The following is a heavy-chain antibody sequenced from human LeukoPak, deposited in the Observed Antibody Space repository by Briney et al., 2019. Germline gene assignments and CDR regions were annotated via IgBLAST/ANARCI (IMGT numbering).Heavy chain of an antibody. V-gene: IGHV1-2*02. J-gene: IGHJ4*02. D-gene: IGHD3-22*01. CDR3: ARSPLYYYDTGYFDY. CDR1: GYTFTGYY. Sequence: ASVKVSCKASGYTFTGYYMHWVRQAPGQGLEWMGWINPNSGGTNYAQKFQGRVTMTRDTSISTAYMELSRLRSDDTAVYYCARSPLYYYDTGYFDYWGQGTLVTVSS. CDR2: INPNSGGT.